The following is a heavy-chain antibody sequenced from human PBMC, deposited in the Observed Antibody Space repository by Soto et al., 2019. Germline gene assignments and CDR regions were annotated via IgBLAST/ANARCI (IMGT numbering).Heavy chain of an antibody. D-gene: IGHD3-10*02. CDR3: ARGVFGYYYMDV. V-gene: IGHV4-59*01. CDR2: IYYSGST. Sequence: SETLSLTCTVSGFSISSYYWSWIRQPPGKGLEWIGYIYYSGSTNYNPSLKSRVTISVDTSKNQFSLKLSSVTAADTAVYYCARGVFGYYYMDVWGKGTTVTVSS. J-gene: IGHJ6*03. CDR1: GFSISSYY.